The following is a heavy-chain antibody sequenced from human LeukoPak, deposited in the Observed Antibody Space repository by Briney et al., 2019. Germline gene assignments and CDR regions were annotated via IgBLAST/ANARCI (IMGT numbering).Heavy chain of an antibody. V-gene: IGHV3-33*06. J-gene: IGHJ4*02. D-gene: IGHD2-2*01. CDR2: IWYDGNHK. CDR3: AKTPKRYCTSASCQGYFDY. Sequence: GRSLRLSCAASGFTFSSYGMHWVRQAPGKGLEWVAIIWYDGNHKYYVDSVKGRFTISRDNSENTLYLQMDSLRAEDTAVYYCAKTPKRYCTSASCQGYFDYWGQGTLVTVSS. CDR1: GFTFSSYG.